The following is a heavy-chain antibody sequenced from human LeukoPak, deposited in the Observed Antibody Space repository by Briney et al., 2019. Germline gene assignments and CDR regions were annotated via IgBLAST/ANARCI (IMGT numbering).Heavy chain of an antibody. CDR3: ARLTYDSSGHDWFDP. D-gene: IGHD3-22*01. V-gene: IGHV5-51*01. CDR2: IYPGDSDT. Sequence: GESLQISCQGSGYSFTSYWIGWVRQMPGKGLEWMGIIYPGDSDTRYSPSFQGQVTISADKSISTAYLQWSSLKASDTAMYYCARLTYDSSGHDWFDPWGQGTLVTVSS. J-gene: IGHJ5*02. CDR1: GYSFTSYW.